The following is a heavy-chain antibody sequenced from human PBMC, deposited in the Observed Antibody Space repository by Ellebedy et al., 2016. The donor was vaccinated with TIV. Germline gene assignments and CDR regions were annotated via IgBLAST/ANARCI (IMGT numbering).Heavy chain of an antibody. J-gene: IGHJ6*02. CDR1: GFTFDDYA. D-gene: IGHD3-22*01. V-gene: IGHV3-9*01. CDR3: AKAPSSGYFYYYYYGMDV. CDR2: ISWNSGSI. Sequence: SLKISXAASGFTFDDYAMHWVRQAPGKGLEWVSGISWNSGSIGYADSVKGRFTISRDNVKNSLYLQMNSLRAEDTAVYYCAKAPSSGYFYYYYYGMDVWGQGTTVTVSS.